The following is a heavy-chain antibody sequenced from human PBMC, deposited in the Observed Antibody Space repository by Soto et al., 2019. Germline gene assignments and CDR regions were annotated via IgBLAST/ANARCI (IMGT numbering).Heavy chain of an antibody. V-gene: IGHV4-31*03. CDR2: ISYTGNT. Sequence: SETLSLTCSVSGDSLNSVGHYWSWVRQNSRKGLEWIGYISYTGNTYYNPSLKSRVSISADTSKNQFSLRLSSVTDADTAVYYCTRDSNDGFEVWGQGTMVTVSS. J-gene: IGHJ3*01. CDR3: TRDSNDGFEV. CDR1: GDSLNSVGHY.